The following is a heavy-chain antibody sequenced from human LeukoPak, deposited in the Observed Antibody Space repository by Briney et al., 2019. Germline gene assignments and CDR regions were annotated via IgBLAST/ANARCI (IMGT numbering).Heavy chain of an antibody. CDR2: INAGNGNT. Sequence: ASVKVSCKASGYTFTSYVIHWVRQAPGQRLEWMGWINAGNGNTKYSQEFQDRVTITRDTSASTVYMELSSLRAEDTAVYYCARGTMFPYYFDYWGQGTLVTVSS. V-gene: IGHV1-3*01. D-gene: IGHD3-10*02. CDR3: ARGTMFPYYFDY. J-gene: IGHJ4*02. CDR1: GYTFTSYV.